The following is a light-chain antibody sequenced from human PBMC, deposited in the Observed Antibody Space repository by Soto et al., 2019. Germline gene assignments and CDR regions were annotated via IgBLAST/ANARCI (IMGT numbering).Light chain of an antibody. CDR2: AAS. CDR1: QDISTH. Sequence: DIQMTQSPSSLSASVGARVTISCRASQDISTHLAWFAQKPGRAPQLLIYAASTLHSGFPSRFSGSGSGTDFTLTISSLQPEDFATYYCQHLNTYPITFGPGTRLEIK. V-gene: IGKV1-9*01. CDR3: QHLNTYPIT. J-gene: IGKJ5*01.